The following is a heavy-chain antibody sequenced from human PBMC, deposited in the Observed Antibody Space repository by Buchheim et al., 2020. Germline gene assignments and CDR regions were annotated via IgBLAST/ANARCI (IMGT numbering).Heavy chain of an antibody. CDR1: GYRFSSYG. D-gene: IGHD3-10*01. J-gene: IGHJ5*02. V-gene: IGHV1-18*01. Sequence: QIHLVQSGAEVKKPGASVTVSCKTSGYRFSSYGISWVRQAPGRGLEWMGWISADHGNTNFAQNFQGRVIMTTDSSTSTAYMELRSLRSDDTAVYYCARDQIGYGSETRGWFDPWGQGTL. CDR3: ARDQIGYGSETRGWFDP. CDR2: ISADHGNT.